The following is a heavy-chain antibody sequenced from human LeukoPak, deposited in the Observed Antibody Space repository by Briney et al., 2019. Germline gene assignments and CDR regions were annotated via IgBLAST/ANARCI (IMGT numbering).Heavy chain of an antibody. CDR2: IRSKIYGGAP. D-gene: IGHD2-2*01. V-gene: IGHV3-49*03. CDR3: ASYIIVVPTRDY. Sequence: GGSLRLSCSASGFTFADFTMSWFRQSPGQGLEWVGFIRSKIYGGAPEHAASVAARFTISRDDSNSIAYLQMNSLRAEDTAVYYCASYIIVVPTRDYWGQGTLVTVSS. J-gene: IGHJ4*02. CDR1: GFTFADFT.